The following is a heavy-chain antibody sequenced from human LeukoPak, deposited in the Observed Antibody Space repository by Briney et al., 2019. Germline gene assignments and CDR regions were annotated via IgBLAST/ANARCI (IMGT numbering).Heavy chain of an antibody. Sequence: PGGSLRLSCAASGFTFSSYSMNWVRQAPGKGLEWVSAISGSGGSTYYADSVRGRFTTSRDNSKNTLYLQMNSLRAEDTAVYYCAKVGGWFDAFDIWGQGTMVTVSS. CDR1: GFTFSSYS. CDR2: ISGSGGST. V-gene: IGHV3-23*01. D-gene: IGHD1-26*01. CDR3: AKVGGWFDAFDI. J-gene: IGHJ3*02.